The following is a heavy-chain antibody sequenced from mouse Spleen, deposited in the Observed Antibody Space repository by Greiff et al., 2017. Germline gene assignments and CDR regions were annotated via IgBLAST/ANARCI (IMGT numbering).Heavy chain of an antibody. Sequence: QVQLKESGPELVKPGASVKMSCKASGYTFTDYVISWVKQRTGQGLEWIEEIYPGSGSTYYNEKFKGKATLTADKSSNTAYMQLSSLTSEDSAVYFCARDVTGTGNFDYWGQGTTLTVSS. CDR3: ARDVTGTGNFDY. V-gene: IGHV1-77*01. CDR2: IYPGSGST. D-gene: IGHD4-1*01. CDR1: GYTFTDYV. J-gene: IGHJ2*01.